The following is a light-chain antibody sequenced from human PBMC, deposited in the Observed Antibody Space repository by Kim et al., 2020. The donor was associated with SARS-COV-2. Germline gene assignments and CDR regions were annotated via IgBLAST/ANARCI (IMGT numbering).Light chain of an antibody. V-gene: IGLV3-1*01. CDR3: QAWDTTTVA. CDR2: QDT. J-gene: IGLJ2*01. CDR1: KLEDRY. Sequence: VSPGQTASITCSGDKLEDRYVCWYQQKPGQSPVLVMYQDTKRPAEIPERFSGSNSGNTASLTISGTQAMDEADYYCQAWDTTTVAFGGGTQLTVL.